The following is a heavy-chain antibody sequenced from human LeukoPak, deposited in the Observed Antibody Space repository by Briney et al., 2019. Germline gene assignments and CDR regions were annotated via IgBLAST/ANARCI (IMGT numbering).Heavy chain of an antibody. D-gene: IGHD5-18*01. CDR2: INPNSGGT. J-gene: IGHJ5*02. CDR3: ARDKTAMVRRVTKNALTPNLFDP. Sequence: ASVKVSCKASGYTFTGYYMHWVRQAPGQGLAWMGWINPNSGGTNYAQKFQGRVTMTRDTSISTAYMELSRLRSDDTAVYYCARDKTAMVRRVTKNALTPNLFDPWGQGTLVTVSS. CDR1: GYTFTGYY. V-gene: IGHV1-2*02.